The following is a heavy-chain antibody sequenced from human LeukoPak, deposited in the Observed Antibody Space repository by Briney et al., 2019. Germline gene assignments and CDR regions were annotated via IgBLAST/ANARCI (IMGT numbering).Heavy chain of an antibody. J-gene: IGHJ4*02. V-gene: IGHV4-59*01. CDR3: ARSGWLQFDYFDY. CDR1: GCSIGSYF. CDR2: INYSGST. D-gene: IGHD5-24*01. Sequence: SETLSLTCTTSGCSIGSYFWNWIRQSPGKGLQWIGYINYSGSTNYNPFLDSRVILSVDTSNNQFSLMLSSVTAADTAVYYCARSGWLQFDYFDYWGQGILVSVSS.